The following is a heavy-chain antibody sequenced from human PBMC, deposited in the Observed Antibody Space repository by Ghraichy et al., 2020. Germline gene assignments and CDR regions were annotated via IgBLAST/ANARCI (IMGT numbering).Heavy chain of an antibody. CDR1: GFTFSSYS. V-gene: IGHV3-48*01. CDR3: ARDKYYGSGSYSPHFDY. Sequence: LSLTCAASGFTFSSYSMNWVRQAPGKGLEWVSYIRSTSSTIYYADSVKGRFTISRDNAKNSLYLQMNSLRAEDTAVYYCARDKYYGSGSYSPHFDYWGQGTLVTVSS. CDR2: IRSTSSTI. J-gene: IGHJ4*02. D-gene: IGHD3-10*01.